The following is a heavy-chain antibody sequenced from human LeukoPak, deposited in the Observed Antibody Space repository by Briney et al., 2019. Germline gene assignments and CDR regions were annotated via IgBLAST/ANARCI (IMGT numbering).Heavy chain of an antibody. CDR2: ISYDGSNK. CDR3: VNLIAAAGTG. Sequence: PGGSLRLSCAASGFTFSSYAMHWVRQAPGKGLEWVAVISYDGSNKYYADSVKGRFTISRDNSKNTLYLQMSSLRAEDTAVYYCVNLIAAAGTGWGQGTLVTVSS. V-gene: IGHV3-30*14. CDR1: GFTFSSYA. J-gene: IGHJ4*02. D-gene: IGHD6-13*01.